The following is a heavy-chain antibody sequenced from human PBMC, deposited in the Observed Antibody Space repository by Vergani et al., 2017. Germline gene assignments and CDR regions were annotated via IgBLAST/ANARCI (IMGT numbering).Heavy chain of an antibody. J-gene: IGHJ6*03. D-gene: IGHD2-8*02. V-gene: IGHV4-34*01. CDR3: ARGSTEAGGHRYYYYYVDV. CDR1: GGSLTSYH. Sequence: QVQLQQWGGGLLKPSETLSLTCVVNGGSLTSYHWTWIRQSPGGGLEWVGDINHTGRPDYNPSLKSRLTMSVDNSRNQFSLTLSYVTATDTAIYFCARGSTEAGGHRYYYYYVDVWGRGTVVTVS. CDR2: INHTGRP.